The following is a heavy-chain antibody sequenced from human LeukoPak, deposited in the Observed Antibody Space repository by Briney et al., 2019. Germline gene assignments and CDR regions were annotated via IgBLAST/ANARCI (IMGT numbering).Heavy chain of an antibody. CDR3: ARERSTTINTYYFDS. J-gene: IGHJ4*02. CDR2: MYVSGNT. Sequence: PSETLSLTCTVSGGSTSDYYWNWIRQPAGKGLEWIGRMYVSGNTNYNPSLKSRVAMSLDTSTNQFSLQLTSVTAADTAVYYCARERSTTINTYYFDSWGQGTLVTVSS. CDR1: GGSTSDYY. V-gene: IGHV4-4*07. D-gene: IGHD4-11*01.